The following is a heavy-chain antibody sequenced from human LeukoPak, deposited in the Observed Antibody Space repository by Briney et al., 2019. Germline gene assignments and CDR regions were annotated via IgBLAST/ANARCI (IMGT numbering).Heavy chain of an antibody. V-gene: IGHV1-46*01. D-gene: IGHD6-19*01. CDR3: ARGRPGSGWSFDY. Sequence: ASVKVSCKASGYTFTTYYIHWVRQAPGQGLEWMGIINPSGGTTNYAQKFQGRVTMTRDTSTTTVYMELSSLRSEDTAVYYCARGRPGSGWSFDYWGQGILVTVSS. CDR1: GYTFTTYY. CDR2: INPSGGTT. J-gene: IGHJ4*02.